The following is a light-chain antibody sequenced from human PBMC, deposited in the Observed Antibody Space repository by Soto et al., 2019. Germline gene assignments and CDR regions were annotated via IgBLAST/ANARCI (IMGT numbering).Light chain of an antibody. J-gene: IGLJ2*01. CDR1: SGSIASNH. CDR3: QSYDSSTGV. V-gene: IGLV6-57*03. Sequence: NFMLPQPHSVSESPGKTVTISCTRSSGSIASNHVQWYHQRPGSAPTTVIYEDNQRPSGVPDRFSGSIDSSSNSASPTISGLKKEDEADYYCQSYDSSTGVFGGGTKLTVL. CDR2: EDN.